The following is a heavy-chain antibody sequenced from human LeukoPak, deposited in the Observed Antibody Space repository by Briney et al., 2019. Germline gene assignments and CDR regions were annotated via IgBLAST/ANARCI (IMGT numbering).Heavy chain of an antibody. CDR2: INPNSGGT. J-gene: IGHJ4*02. CDR3: ARVDAVAGTTLKSDY. CDR1: GYTFTGYH. Sequence: GASVKVSCKASGYTFTGYHMHWVRQAPGQGLEWMGWINPNSGGTNYAEKFQGRVTMTRDTSISTAYMELSRLRSDDTAVHYCARVDAVAGTTLKSDYWGQGTLVTVSS. D-gene: IGHD6-19*01. V-gene: IGHV1-2*02.